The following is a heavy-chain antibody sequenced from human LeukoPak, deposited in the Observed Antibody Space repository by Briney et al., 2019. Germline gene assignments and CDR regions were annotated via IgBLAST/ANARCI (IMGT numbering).Heavy chain of an antibody. CDR3: AREHSHSNWFFDL. CDR1: GFTFSDYG. J-gene: IGHJ2*01. CDR2: VAKDGGHK. Sequence: PGGSLRLSCVASGFTFSDYGIQWVRQAPGKGLEWVAVVAKDGGHKVYSDSVKGRLSISRDNSNTTAFLQMDSLRAEDAAVYFCAREHSHSNWFFDLWGPGTAVTVSS. D-gene: IGHD4-11*01. V-gene: IGHV3-30*03.